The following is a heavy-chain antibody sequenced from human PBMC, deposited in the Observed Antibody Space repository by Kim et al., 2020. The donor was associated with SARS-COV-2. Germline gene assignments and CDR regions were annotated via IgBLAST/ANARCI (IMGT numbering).Heavy chain of an antibody. J-gene: IGHJ3*02. CDR1: GYSISSGYY. V-gene: IGHV4-38-2*02. CDR3: ARDGRSGSGTYDGVDI. D-gene: IGHD3-10*01. Sequence: SETLSLTCTVSGYSISSGYYWAWVRQPPGKGLELIGSIRHSGSTYYSPSLKSRVTGSIDTSRNQFSLKLTSVTAADTAWYYCARDGRSGSGTYDGVDIWG. CDR2: IRHSGST.